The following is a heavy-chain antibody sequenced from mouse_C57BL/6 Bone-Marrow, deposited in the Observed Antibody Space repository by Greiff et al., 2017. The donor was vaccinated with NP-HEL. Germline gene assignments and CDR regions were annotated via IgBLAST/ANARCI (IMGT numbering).Heavy chain of an antibody. Sequence: DVKLQESGPGLVKPSQSLSLTCSVTGYSITSGYYWNWIRQFPGNKLEWMGYISYDGSNNYNPSLKNRISITRDTSKNQFFRKLNAVTTEDTSTYYCARDGATVVAHWYFDVWGTGTTVTVSS. J-gene: IGHJ1*03. CDR3: ARDGATVVAHWYFDV. D-gene: IGHD1-1*01. V-gene: IGHV3-6*01. CDR1: GYSITSGYY. CDR2: ISYDGSN.